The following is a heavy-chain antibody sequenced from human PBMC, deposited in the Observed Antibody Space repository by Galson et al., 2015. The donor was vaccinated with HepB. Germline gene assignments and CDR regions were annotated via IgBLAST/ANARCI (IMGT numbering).Heavy chain of an antibody. J-gene: IGHJ4*02. V-gene: IGHV3-33*08. CDR3: ARGPREQLGRLDY. D-gene: IGHD1-1*01. CDR2: IWYDDGSQK. Sequence: SLRLSCAVSGFTFSSSWMTWVRQAPGKGLEWVAVIWYDDGSQKYYADSVKGRFTISRDNSKNTLYLQMNSLIAEDTAIYYCARGPREQLGRLDYWGQGTLVTVSS. CDR1: GFTFSSSW.